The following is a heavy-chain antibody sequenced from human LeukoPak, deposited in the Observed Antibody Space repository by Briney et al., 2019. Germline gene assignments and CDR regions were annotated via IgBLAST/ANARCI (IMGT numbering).Heavy chain of an antibody. V-gene: IGHV4-39*07. CDR1: GDSISSRSYY. J-gene: IGHJ4*02. CDR3: ARSPWYSSSPRGYFDY. D-gene: IGHD6-6*01. Sequence: SSETLSLTCTVSGDSISSRSYYWGWIRQPPGKGLEWIGSIYYSEGTYYNPSLKSRVTISVDTSKNQFSLKLSSVTAADTAVYYCARSPWYSSSPRGYFDYWGQGTLVTVSS. CDR2: IYYSEGT.